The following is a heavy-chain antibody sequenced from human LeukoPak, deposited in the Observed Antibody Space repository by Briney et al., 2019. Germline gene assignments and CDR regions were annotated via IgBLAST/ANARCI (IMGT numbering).Heavy chain of an antibody. CDR1: GFTFTGYY. V-gene: IGHV1-2*02. Sequence: ASVKVSCKASGFTFTGYYIHWVRQAPGQGLEWMGWINPNNGGTNYAQKFQGRVTMTRDTSISTAYMELSRLRSDDTAVYYCARGYALYSGRYIDFDYWGPGTLVTVSS. D-gene: IGHD1-26*01. CDR3: ARGYALYSGRYIDFDY. J-gene: IGHJ4*02. CDR2: INPNNGGT.